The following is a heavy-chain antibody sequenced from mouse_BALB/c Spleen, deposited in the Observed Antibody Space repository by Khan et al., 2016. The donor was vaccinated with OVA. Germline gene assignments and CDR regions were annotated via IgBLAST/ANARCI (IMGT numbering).Heavy chain of an antibody. CDR1: GYTFTSYW. CDR2: INPSTGYT. J-gene: IGHJ2*01. D-gene: IGHD3-3*01. CDR3: ARRDVEKLFDY. Sequence: VQLQESGAELAKPGASVKMSCKASGYTFTSYWMHWVKQRPGQGLEWIGYINPSTGYTEYNQKFKDKATLTADKSSSTAYMQPSSLTSEDSAVYYCARRDVEKLFDYWGQGTTLTVSS. V-gene: IGHV1-7*01.